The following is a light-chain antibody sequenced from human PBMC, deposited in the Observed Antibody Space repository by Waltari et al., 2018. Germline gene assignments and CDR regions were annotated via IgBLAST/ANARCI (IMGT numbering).Light chain of an antibody. J-gene: IGLJ2*01. Sequence: YQEQAVQDSILVIYGKNNQPVWIPDRFSCSISGNTASLTITGSQAEDEADYYGHSRDSSGNHVVFGGWTKLTVL. CDR3: HSRDSSGNHVV. CDR2: GKN. V-gene: IGLV3-19*01.